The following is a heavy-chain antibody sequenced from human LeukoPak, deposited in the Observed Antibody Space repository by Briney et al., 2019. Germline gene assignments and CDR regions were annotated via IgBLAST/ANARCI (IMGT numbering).Heavy chain of an antibody. J-gene: IGHJ4*02. V-gene: IGHV3-11*01. CDR1: GFTFSDYY. D-gene: IGHD4-17*01. CDR3: ANSYGDYSRGYFDY. CDR2: MSGSGTTI. Sequence: GGSLRLSCAASGFTFSDYYMTWIRQAPGKGLEWISYMSGSGTTIYYADSVKGRFTISRDNAKKSLYLQMNSLRAEDTAVYYCANSYGDYSRGYFDYWSQGTLVAVSS.